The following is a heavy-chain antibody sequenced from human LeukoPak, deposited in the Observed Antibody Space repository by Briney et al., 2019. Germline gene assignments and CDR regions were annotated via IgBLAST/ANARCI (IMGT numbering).Heavy chain of an antibody. CDR2: ISAYNGNA. J-gene: IGHJ4*02. Sequence: GASVKVSCKASGYTFTSYGISWVRQAPGQGLEWMGWISAYNGNANYAQKLQGRVTITTDTSTSTAYMELRSLRSDDTAVYYCARERIMITFGGAYYFDYWGQGTLVTVSS. CDR3: ARERIMITFGGAYYFDY. D-gene: IGHD3-16*01. CDR1: GYTFTSYG. V-gene: IGHV1-18*01.